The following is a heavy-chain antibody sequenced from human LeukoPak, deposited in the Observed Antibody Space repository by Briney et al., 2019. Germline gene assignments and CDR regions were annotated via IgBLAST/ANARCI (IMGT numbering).Heavy chain of an antibody. D-gene: IGHD2-2*01. Sequence: GESLKISCKGSGYSFTSYWIGWVRQMPGKGLEWMGIIYPGDSGTRYSPSFQGQVTISADKSISTAYLQWSSLKASDTAMYYCARHNYRVPAATWLYGYYYYMDVWGKGTTVTVSS. CDR2: IYPGDSGT. CDR3: ARHNYRVPAATWLYGYYYYMDV. V-gene: IGHV5-51*01. CDR1: GYSFTSYW. J-gene: IGHJ6*03.